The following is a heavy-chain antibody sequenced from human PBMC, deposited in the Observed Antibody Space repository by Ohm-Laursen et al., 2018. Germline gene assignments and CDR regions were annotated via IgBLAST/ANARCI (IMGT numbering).Heavy chain of an antibody. V-gene: IGHV3-21*01. D-gene: IGHD3-10*01. CDR2: ISSSSSYI. CDR3: ARDWGTMGAFDI. Sequence: SLRLSCTASGFTFSTHAMTWVRQAPGKGLEWVSSISSSSSYIYYADSVKGRFTISRDNAKNSLYLQMNSLRAEDTAVYYCARDWGTMGAFDIWGQGTMVTVSS. CDR1: GFTFSTHA. J-gene: IGHJ3*02.